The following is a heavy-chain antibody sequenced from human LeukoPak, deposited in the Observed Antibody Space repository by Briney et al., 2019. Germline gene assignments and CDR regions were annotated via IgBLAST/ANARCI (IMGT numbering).Heavy chain of an antibody. Sequence: SETLPLTCAVYGGPFSVYYGTWIRQPPAKGLEWIGEINHSGSTNDNLSLKSRVTRTVDTSKNQFSLKLSSGTAADTAVYYCGRGGNYVVCPWGQEALVTFSS. D-gene: IGHD3-10*02. V-gene: IGHV4-34*01. J-gene: IGHJ5*02. CDR1: GGPFSVYY. CDR2: INHSGST. CDR3: GRGGNYVVCP.